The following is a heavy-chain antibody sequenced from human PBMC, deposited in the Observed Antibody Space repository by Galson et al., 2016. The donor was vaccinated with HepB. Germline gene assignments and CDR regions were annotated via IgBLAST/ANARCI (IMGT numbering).Heavy chain of an antibody. J-gene: IGHJ6*03. CDR3: AKNRCSSASCNYYMDV. D-gene: IGHD2-2*01. V-gene: IGHV3-23*01. CDR2: ISRSSGSA. CDR1: GFTFSDSA. Sequence: SLRLSCAASGFTFSDSAMTWVRQAPGKGLEWVSSISRSSGSAFYADSVKGRFTISRDSSKNMLYLQVNNLRAEDTAVYYCAKNRCSSASCNYYMDVWGKGTTVTVSS.